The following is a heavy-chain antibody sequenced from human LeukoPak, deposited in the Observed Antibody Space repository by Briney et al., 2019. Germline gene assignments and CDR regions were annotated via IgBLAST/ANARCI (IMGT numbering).Heavy chain of an antibody. Sequence: ASVKVSCKASGYTFTGYYMHWVRQAPGQGLEWMGWINPNSGGTNYAQKFQGRVTMTRDTSISTAYMELSRLRSDDTAVYYCAIRDVVVAATEHDYWGQGTLVTVSS. D-gene: IGHD2-15*01. CDR2: INPNSGGT. J-gene: IGHJ4*02. CDR1: GYTFTGYY. V-gene: IGHV1-2*02. CDR3: AIRDVVVAATEHDY.